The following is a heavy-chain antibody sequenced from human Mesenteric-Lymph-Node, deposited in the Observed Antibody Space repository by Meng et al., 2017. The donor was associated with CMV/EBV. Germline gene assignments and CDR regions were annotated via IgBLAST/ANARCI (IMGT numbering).Heavy chain of an antibody. J-gene: IGHJ4*02. V-gene: IGHV3-23*01. D-gene: IGHD3-22*01. Sequence: GESLKISCAVSGFTFSNYAMSWVRQAPGKGLEWVSAISGSGHSTYYADSVKGRFTISRDNSKNTLYLQMNSLRAEDTALYYCVRDYDTSGYYSYFDYWGQGTLVTVSS. CDR2: ISGSGHST. CDR1: GFTFSNYA. CDR3: VRDYDTSGYYSYFDY.